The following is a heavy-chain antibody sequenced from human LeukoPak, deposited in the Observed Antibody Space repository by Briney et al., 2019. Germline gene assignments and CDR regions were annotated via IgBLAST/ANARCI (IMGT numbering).Heavy chain of an antibody. V-gene: IGHV4-34*01. Sequence: SETLSLTCAVSGGSFSRPFWSWIRQTPGKGLEWIWEIDHSGRTDYNPSLEGRVTMSVDTSKNQFSLRLTSVTAADTAVYFCARAERRINLARGVFGSHFDSWGQGTLVSVSS. CDR2: IDHSGRT. CDR1: GGSFSRPF. D-gene: IGHD3-10*01. CDR3: ARAERRINLARGVFGSHFDS. J-gene: IGHJ5*01.